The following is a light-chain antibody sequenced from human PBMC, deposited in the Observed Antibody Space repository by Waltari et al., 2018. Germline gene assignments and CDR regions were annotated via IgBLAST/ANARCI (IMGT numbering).Light chain of an antibody. CDR1: QSLLYTNGHKY. V-gene: IGKV2-28*01. CDR2: LGS. Sequence: DIVMTQSPLSLPVTPGEPASLSCRSSQSLLYTNGHKYLDWYLQKPGQSPQLLIYLGSSRASGVPDRFSGSGSGSYFTLNISRVEAEDVGIYYCMQTLQAPRTFGQGTKLEIK. J-gene: IGKJ2*01. CDR3: MQTLQAPRT.